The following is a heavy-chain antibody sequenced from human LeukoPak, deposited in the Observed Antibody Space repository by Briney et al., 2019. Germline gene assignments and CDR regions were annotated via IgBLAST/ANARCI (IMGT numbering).Heavy chain of an antibody. J-gene: IGHJ3*02. D-gene: IGHD6-13*01. CDR1: GGSISSSSYY. CDR3: ARATIAAAAGAFDI. Sequence: PSETLSLTCTVSGGSISSSSYYWGWIRQPPGKGLEWIGEINHSGSTNYNPPLKSRVTISVDTSKNQFSLKLSSVTAADTAVYYRARATIAAAAGAFDIWGQGTMVTVSS. CDR2: INHSGST. V-gene: IGHV4-39*07.